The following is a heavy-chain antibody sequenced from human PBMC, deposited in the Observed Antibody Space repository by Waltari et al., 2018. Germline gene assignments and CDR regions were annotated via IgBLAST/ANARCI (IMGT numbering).Heavy chain of an antibody. J-gene: IGHJ4*02. CDR2: IYHSGSN. CDR1: NYSISSGYY. CDR3: ARRDRTVSDCDY. Sequence: QVQLQESGPGLVKPSATLSLTCTVSNYSISSGYYWGWIRQPPGKGLEWIWNIYHSGSNYYNPSLKSRVTISVDTSKNQFSLKLNSVTAADTAVYYCARRDRTVSDCDYWGQGTLVTVSS. V-gene: IGHV4-38-2*02. D-gene: IGHD4-17*01.